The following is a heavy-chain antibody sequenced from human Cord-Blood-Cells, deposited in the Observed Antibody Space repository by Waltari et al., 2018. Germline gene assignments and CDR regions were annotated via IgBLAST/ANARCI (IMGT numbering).Heavy chain of an antibody. V-gene: IGHV3-21*01. CDR1: GFTFSSYG. Sequence: EVQLVESGGGLVKPGGSLRLSCAAPGFTFSSYGLNCVRQAPGKGLEWVSSISSSSSYLYYADSVKGRFTISRDNAKNSLYLQMNSLRAEDTAVYYCARDLDEQQLVRGGYWGQGTLVTVSS. CDR3: ARDLDEQQLVRGGY. CDR2: ISSSSSYL. D-gene: IGHD6-13*01. J-gene: IGHJ4*02.